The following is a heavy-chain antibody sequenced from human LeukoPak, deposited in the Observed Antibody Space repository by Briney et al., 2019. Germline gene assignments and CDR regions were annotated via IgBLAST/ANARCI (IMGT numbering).Heavy chain of an antibody. CDR3: ARGSANYLGYFDL. V-gene: IGHV1-46*01. D-gene: IGHD4/OR15-4a*01. Sequence: ASVKVSCKASAYSISSYDMHWVRQAPGQGLEWMGIINPSGGRTSYARKFQGRVTMTRDTSTSTVYMELSSLKPEDTAVYYCARGSANYLGYFDLWGRGTLVTVSS. J-gene: IGHJ2*01. CDR2: INPSGGRT. CDR1: AYSISSYD.